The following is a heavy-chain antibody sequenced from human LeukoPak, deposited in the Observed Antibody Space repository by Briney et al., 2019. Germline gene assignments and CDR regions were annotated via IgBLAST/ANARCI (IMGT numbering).Heavy chain of an antibody. D-gene: IGHD3-22*01. V-gene: IGHV3-30*04. Sequence: GGSLRLSCAPSGFTFSSYAMHWVRQAPGKGLEWVAVISYDGSNKYYADSVKGRFTISRDNSKNTVYLQMNSLRVEDTAVYYCARGPYYYDSSGTYGIFDYWGQGTLVTVSS. CDR1: GFTFSSYA. CDR2: ISYDGSNK. J-gene: IGHJ4*02. CDR3: ARGPYYYDSSGTYGIFDY.